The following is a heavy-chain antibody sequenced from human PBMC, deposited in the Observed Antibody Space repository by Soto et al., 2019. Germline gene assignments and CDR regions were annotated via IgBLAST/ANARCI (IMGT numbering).Heavy chain of an antibody. CDR3: AKVTGYCSSTSCSREDYYYYGMDV. V-gene: IGHV3-30*18. D-gene: IGHD2-2*01. CDR1: GFTFSSYG. J-gene: IGHJ6*02. Sequence: QVQLVESGGGVVQPGRSLRLSCAASGFTFSSYGMHWVRQAPGKGLEWVAVISYDGSNKYYGDSVKGRFTISRDNPKNTLYLQMNSLRAEDTAVYYCAKVTGYCSSTSCSREDYYYYGMDVWGPGTTVTVSS. CDR2: ISYDGSNK.